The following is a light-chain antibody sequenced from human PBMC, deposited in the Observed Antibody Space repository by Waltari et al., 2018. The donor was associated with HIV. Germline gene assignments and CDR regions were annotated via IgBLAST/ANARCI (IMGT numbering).Light chain of an antibody. CDR3: CSYGGSFFYV. J-gene: IGLJ1*01. CDR1: SSDVGGYNY. CDR2: DVN. V-gene: IGLV2-11*01. Sequence: QSALTQPRSVSGSPGQSVTISCTGTSSDVGGYNYVSWYQQHPGKAPKLMIYDVNKRPSGVPGRFAGSKSGNAASLTISGLQAEDEADYYCCSYGGSFFYVFGTGTKVTVL.